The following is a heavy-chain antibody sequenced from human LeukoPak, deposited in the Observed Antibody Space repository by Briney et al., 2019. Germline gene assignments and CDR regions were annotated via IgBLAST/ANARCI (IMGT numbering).Heavy chain of an antibody. CDR3: AKPEHYDFWSGYSLGY. CDR1: GFTFSSYW. V-gene: IGHV3-74*01. J-gene: IGHJ4*02. Sequence: PGGSLRLSCAASGFTFSSYWMHWVRQAPGKGLVWVSRINSDGSSTSYADSVKGRFTISRDNAKNTLYLQMNSLRAEDTAVYYCAKPEHYDFWSGYSLGYWGQGTLVTVSS. CDR2: INSDGSST. D-gene: IGHD3-3*01.